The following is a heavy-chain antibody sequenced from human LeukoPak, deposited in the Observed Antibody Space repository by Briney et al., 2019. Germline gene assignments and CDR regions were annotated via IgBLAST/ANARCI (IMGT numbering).Heavy chain of an antibody. D-gene: IGHD6-19*01. CDR2: INHSGST. Sequence: SETLSLTCAVYGGSFSGYYWSWIRQPPGKGLEWIGEINHSGSTNYNPSLKSRVTISVDTSKYQFSLKLSSVTAADTAVYYCARAGYSSGWSIDYWGQGTLVTVSS. J-gene: IGHJ4*02. CDR1: GGSFSGYY. V-gene: IGHV4-34*01. CDR3: ARAGYSSGWSIDY.